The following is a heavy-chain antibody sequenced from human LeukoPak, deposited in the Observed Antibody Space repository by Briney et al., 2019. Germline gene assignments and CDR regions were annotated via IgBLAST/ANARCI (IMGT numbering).Heavy chain of an antibody. CDR3: ARGYCSGGSCYSGY. V-gene: IGHV1-2*02. CDR2: INPNSGGT. J-gene: IGHJ4*02. Sequence: ASVKVSCKASGYTFTSYAMNWVRQAPGQGLEWMGWINPNSGGTNYAQKFQGRVTMTRDTSISTAYMELSRLRSDDTAVYYCARGYCSGGSCYSGYWGQGTLVTVSS. D-gene: IGHD2-15*01. CDR1: GYTFTSYA.